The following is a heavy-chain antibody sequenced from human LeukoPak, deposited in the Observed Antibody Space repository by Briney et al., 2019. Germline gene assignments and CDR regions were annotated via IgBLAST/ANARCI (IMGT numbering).Heavy chain of an antibody. Sequence: GGSLRLSCAASGFTFSSYWMNWARQAPGKGLEWVASINHNGNVNYYVDSVKGRFTISRDNAKNSLYLQMNSLRAEDTAVYYCARDSLNPYYFDYWGQGTLVTVSS. D-gene: IGHD1-14*01. CDR3: ARDSLNPYYFDY. V-gene: IGHV3-7*01. CDR1: GFTFSSYW. CDR2: INHNGNVN. J-gene: IGHJ4*02.